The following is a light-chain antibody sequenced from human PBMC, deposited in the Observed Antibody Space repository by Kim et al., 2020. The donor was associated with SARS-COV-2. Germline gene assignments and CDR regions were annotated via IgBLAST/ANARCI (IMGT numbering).Light chain of an antibody. Sequence: ASLGDRVTSTCRASQEMGSDLGWFQQKPGKDPQRLNYAASTLQSGVPPRFSGSGSGREFTLTSSSLQPEEFGTYYCLQHNAYPRTFGKGTKVEIK. CDR2: AAS. CDR1: QEMGSD. CDR3: LQHNAYPRT. J-gene: IGKJ1*01. V-gene: IGKV1-17*01.